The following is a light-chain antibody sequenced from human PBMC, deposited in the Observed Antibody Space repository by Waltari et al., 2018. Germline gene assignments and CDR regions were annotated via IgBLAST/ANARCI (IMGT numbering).Light chain of an antibody. CDR2: DAS. CDR1: QSIGTD. CDR3: QQGTTWL. J-gene: IGKJ3*01. V-gene: IGKV3-11*01. Sequence: ELILTQSPVTLSLSPGDRATLSCRATQSIGTDLAWYQQKTGQAPRLLIYDASNRATGIPARFSGSGSGTDFTLTISSLEPEDFAVYHSQQGTTWLFGPGTKVEIK.